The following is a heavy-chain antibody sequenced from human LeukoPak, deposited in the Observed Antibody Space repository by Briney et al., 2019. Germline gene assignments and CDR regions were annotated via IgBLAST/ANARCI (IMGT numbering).Heavy chain of an antibody. CDR2: IRYDGSNK. J-gene: IGHJ4*02. CDR1: GFTFSSYG. V-gene: IGHV3-30*02. D-gene: IGHD3-9*01. Sequence: GGSLRLSCAASGFTFSSYGMHWVGQAPGKGLEWVAFIRYDGSNKYYADSVKGRFTISRDNSKNTLYLQMNSLRAEDTAVYYCAKDLVLYDILTGPSDYWGQGTLVTVSS. CDR3: AKDLVLYDILTGPSDY.